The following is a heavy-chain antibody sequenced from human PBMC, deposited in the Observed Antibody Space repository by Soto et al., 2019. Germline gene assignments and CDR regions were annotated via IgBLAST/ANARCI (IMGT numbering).Heavy chain of an antibody. V-gene: IGHV3-7*05. Sequence: EVQLVESGGGLVQPGGSLRLSCVAYGFTFSKFWMSWVRQAPGKGQEWVATIKQDGSEKYYVDSVKGRFTISRDNAKNSLFLQMNYLRAEDTAVYYCASRYLEYCTSATCSAPYDYWGQGTLVTVSS. CDR3: ASRYLEYCTSATCSAPYDY. CDR2: IKQDGSEK. D-gene: IGHD2-2*01. J-gene: IGHJ4*02. CDR1: GFTFSKFW.